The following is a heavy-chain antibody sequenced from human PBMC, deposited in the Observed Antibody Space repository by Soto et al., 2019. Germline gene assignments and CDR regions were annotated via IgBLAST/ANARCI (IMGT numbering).Heavy chain of an antibody. J-gene: IGHJ6*02. CDR1: GPTFIAYY. CDR2: IDPKSGGT. V-gene: IGHV1-2*02. D-gene: IGHD2-8*01. CDR3: ARGDSTDCSNGVCSFFYNHDMDV. Sequence: ASVKVSCKTSGPTFIAYYIHWVRQAPGQGLEWMGWIDPKSGGTTYEQKFLGRVTMTRDTSINTAYMELNTLTSDDTALYYCARGDSTDCSNGVCSFFYNHDMDVWGQGTTVTVS.